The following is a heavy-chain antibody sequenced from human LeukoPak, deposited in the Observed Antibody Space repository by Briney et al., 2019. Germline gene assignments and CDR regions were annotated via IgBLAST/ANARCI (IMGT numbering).Heavy chain of an antibody. J-gene: IGHJ4*02. CDR2: IYYSGST. V-gene: IGHV4-59*01. Sequence: SETLSLTCSVSGGSISSYYWSWIRQPPGKGLEWIGYIYYSGSTNYNPSLKSRVTISVDTSKNQFSLKLSSVTAADTAVYYCASSSIAVAGTLNRFDYWGQGTLVTVSS. CDR3: ASSSIAVAGTLNRFDY. D-gene: IGHD6-19*01. CDR1: GGSISSYY.